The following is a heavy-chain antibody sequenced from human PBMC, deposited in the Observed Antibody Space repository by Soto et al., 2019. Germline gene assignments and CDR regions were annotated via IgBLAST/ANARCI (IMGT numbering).Heavy chain of an antibody. CDR2: IYYSGST. D-gene: IGHD6-19*01. CDR1: GGSISSYY. Sequence: PSETLSLTCTVSGGSISSYYWSWIRQPPGKGLEWIGYIYYSGSTNYNPSLKSRVTISVDTSKNQFSLKLSSVTAADTAVYYCARVGYSSGWPGKYYYYGMDVWGQGTTVTVSS. V-gene: IGHV4-59*01. J-gene: IGHJ6*02. CDR3: ARVGYSSGWPGKYYYYGMDV.